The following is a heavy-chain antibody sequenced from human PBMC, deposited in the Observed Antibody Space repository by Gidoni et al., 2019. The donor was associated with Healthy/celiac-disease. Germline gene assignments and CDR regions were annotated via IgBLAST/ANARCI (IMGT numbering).Heavy chain of an antibody. D-gene: IGHD3-10*01. CDR3: AKDLYYYGSGSSGLYYYYGMDV. J-gene: IGHJ6*02. V-gene: IGHV3-23*04. Sequence: EVQLVESGGGLVQPGGSLRLSCAASGFTFSSYAMSWVRQAPGKVLEWVSAISGSGGSTYYADSVKGRFTISRDNSKNTLYLQMNSLRAEDTAVYYCAKDLYYYGSGSSGLYYYYGMDVWGQGTTVTVSS. CDR2: ISGSGGST. CDR1: GFTFSSYA.